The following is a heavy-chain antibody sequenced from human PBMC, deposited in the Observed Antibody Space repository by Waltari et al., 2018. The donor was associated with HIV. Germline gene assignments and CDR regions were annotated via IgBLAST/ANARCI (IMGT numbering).Heavy chain of an antibody. CDR1: GYTFTPFS. V-gene: IGHV7-4-1*02. D-gene: IGHD3-16*01. CDR2: INTNTGNP. CDR3: ARGNTLANWFDP. Sequence: QVQLVQSGSELKKPGASVRVSCKASGYTFTPFSVNWVRQAPGQGLEWMGWINTNTGNPTAQGFTGRFVFSLDTSVSTAYLQISSLKPEDNAVYYCARGNTLANWFDPWGQGTLVTVSS. J-gene: IGHJ5*02.